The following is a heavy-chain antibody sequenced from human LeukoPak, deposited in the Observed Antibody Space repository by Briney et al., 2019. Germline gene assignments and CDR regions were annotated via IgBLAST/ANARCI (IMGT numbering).Heavy chain of an antibody. CDR1: GYIFIDHY. J-gene: IGHJ3*02. V-gene: IGHV1-2*02. CDR3: ARTVDPAYDAFDI. CDR2: INPDSGAT. D-gene: IGHD3-16*01. Sequence: ASVKVSYKASGYIFIDHYMHWVRQAPGQGLEWMGWINPDSGATNYAQKFQGGVTMTRDTSISTAYMELSGLRSDDTAVYYCARTVDPAYDAFDIWGQGTLVTVSS.